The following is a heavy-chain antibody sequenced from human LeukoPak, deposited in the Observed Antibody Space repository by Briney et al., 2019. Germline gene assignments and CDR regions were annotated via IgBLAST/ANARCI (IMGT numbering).Heavy chain of an antibody. J-gene: IGHJ4*02. CDR2: IYHSGST. V-gene: IGHV4-38-2*01. Sequence: SETLSLTCAVSGYSISSGYYWGWIRQPPGKGLEWIGSIYHSGSTYYNPSLKSRVTISVDTSKNQFSLELSSVTAADTAVYYCATVDTAMVYFDYWGQGTLVTGSS. CDR3: ATVDTAMVYFDY. CDR1: GYSISSGYY. D-gene: IGHD5-18*01.